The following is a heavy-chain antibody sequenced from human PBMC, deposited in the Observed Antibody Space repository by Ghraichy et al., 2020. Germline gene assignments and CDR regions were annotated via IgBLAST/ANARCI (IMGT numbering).Heavy chain of an antibody. CDR1: GFTFSSYA. J-gene: IGHJ4*02. CDR2: ISGSGGST. V-gene: IGHV3-23*01. Sequence: GGSLRLSCAASGFTFSSYAMSWVRRAPGKGLEWVSAISGSGGSTYYADSVKGRFTISRDNSKNTLYLQMNSLRAEDTAVYYCAKSDYDIFTGYHDYWGQGTLVTVSS. D-gene: IGHD3-9*01. CDR3: AKSDYDIFTGYHDY.